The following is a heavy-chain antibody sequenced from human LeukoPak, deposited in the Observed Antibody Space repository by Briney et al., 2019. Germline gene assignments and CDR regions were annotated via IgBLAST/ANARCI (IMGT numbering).Heavy chain of an antibody. D-gene: IGHD2-2*01. V-gene: IGHV1-46*01. J-gene: IGHJ4*02. CDR3: ARDVAGLPDDY. Sequence: ASVKVSCKASGYTFTSYYMHWVRQAPGQGLEWMGITNPSGGSTSYAQKFQGRVTMTRDTSTSTVYMELSSLRSEDTAVYYCARDVAGLPDDYWGQGTLVTVSS. CDR1: GYTFTSYY. CDR2: TNPSGGST.